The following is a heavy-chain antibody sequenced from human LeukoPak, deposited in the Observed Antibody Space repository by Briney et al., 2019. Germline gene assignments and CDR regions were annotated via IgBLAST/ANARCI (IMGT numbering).Heavy chain of an antibody. CDR1: GCTFTGYY. J-gene: IGHJ4*02. Sequence: ASVKVSCKASGCTFTGYYMHWVRQAPGQGLEWMGWINPNSGGTNYAQKFQGRVTMTRDTSISTAYMELSRLRSDDTAVYYCARVQTGYSSGWYDSPFDYWGQGTLVTVSS. V-gene: IGHV1-2*02. CDR2: INPNSGGT. CDR3: ARVQTGYSSGWYDSPFDY. D-gene: IGHD6-19*01.